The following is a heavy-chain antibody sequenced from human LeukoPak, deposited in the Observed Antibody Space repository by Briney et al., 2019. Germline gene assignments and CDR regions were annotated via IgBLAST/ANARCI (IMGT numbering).Heavy chain of an antibody. J-gene: IGHJ4*02. D-gene: IGHD2-21*02. Sequence: SETLSLTCAVYGGSFSGYYWSWIRQPPGKGLEWIGEINHSGSTNYNPSLKSRVTISVDTSKNQFSLKLSSVTAADAAVYYCARVCGGDCYRQNDYCGQGTLVTVSS. CDR2: INHSGST. V-gene: IGHV4-34*01. CDR1: GGSFSGYY. CDR3: ARVCGGDCYRQNDY.